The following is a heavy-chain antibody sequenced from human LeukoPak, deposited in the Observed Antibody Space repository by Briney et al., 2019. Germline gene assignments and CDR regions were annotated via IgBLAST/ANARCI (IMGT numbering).Heavy chain of an antibody. Sequence: SETLSLTCTVSGGSISSGSYFWGWVRQSPGKGLEWIGNIHYSGSTFYNPSLQSRVTISVDTSKNQFSVKLNSVTAADTAVYFCARWRGDTYYGSSGYSYFDYWGQGTLVTVSS. CDR3: ARWRGDTYYGSSGYSYFDY. CDR1: GGSISSGSYF. CDR2: IHYSGST. V-gene: IGHV4-39*01. J-gene: IGHJ4*02. D-gene: IGHD3-22*01.